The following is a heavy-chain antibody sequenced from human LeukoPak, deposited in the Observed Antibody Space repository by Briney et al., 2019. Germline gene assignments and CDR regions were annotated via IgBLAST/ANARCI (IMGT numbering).Heavy chain of an antibody. CDR1: GVSFSGYY. CDR3: ARAFDP. CDR2: INHSGST. J-gene: IGHJ5*02. Sequence: SETLSLTCAVYGVSFSGYYWSWIRQPPGKGLEWIGEINHSGSTSYNPSLKSRVTISVDTSKNPFSLKLSSVTAADTAVYYCARAFDPWGQGTLVTVSS. V-gene: IGHV4-34*01.